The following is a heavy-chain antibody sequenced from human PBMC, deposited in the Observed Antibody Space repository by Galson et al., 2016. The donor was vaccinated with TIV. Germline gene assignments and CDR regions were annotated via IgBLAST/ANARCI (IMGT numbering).Heavy chain of an antibody. J-gene: IGHJ4*01. Sequence: SLRLSCAASGFTFSKYWMHWVRQAPEKGLVWISRTNVDGSSTSYADSVKGRVTISRGNARNTLYLLMNSLRVEDTAVYYCVRGGLEPFDYWGHGTLVTVSS. V-gene: IGHV3-74*01. CDR3: VRGGLEPFDY. D-gene: IGHD3/OR15-3a*01. CDR2: TNVDGSST. CDR1: GFTFSKYW.